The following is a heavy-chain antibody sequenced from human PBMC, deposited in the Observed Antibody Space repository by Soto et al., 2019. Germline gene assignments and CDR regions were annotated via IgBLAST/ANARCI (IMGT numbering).Heavy chain of an antibody. CDR3: ARGVGSGSYYNQYNWFDP. J-gene: IGHJ5*02. Sequence: QVQLVQSGAEVKEPGASVKVSCKASGYTFTNYGISWVRQAPGQGLEWMGWISAYNGNTKYAQKFQGRVTMTTDTSTSTAYMELRSLRSDDTAVYYCARGVGSGSYYNQYNWFDPWGQGTLVTVSS. CDR1: GYTFTNYG. V-gene: IGHV1-18*01. CDR2: ISAYNGNT. D-gene: IGHD3-10*01.